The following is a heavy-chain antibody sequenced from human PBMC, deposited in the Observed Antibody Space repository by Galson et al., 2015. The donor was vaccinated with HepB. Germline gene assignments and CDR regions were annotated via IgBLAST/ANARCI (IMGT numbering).Heavy chain of an antibody. V-gene: IGHV5-51*01. D-gene: IGHD3-22*01. Sequence: QSGAEVKKPGESLKISCKGSGYSFTSYWIGWVRQMPGKGLEWMGIIYPGDSDTRYSPSFQGQVTISADKSISTAYLQWSSLKASDTAMYYCARSYYYDSSGYSYYYYGMDVWGQGTTVTVSS. CDR1: GYSFTSYW. CDR2: IYPGDSDT. CDR3: ARSYYYDSSGYSYYYYGMDV. J-gene: IGHJ6*02.